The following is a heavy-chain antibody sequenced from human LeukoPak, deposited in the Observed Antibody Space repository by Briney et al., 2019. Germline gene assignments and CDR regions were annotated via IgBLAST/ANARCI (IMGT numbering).Heavy chain of an antibody. CDR3: ARHSKAKRIDY. Sequence: PSETLSLTCAVYGGSFSGYYWSWIRQPPGKGLEWIGEINHSGSTNYNPSLKSRVTISVDTSKNQFSLKLSSVTAADTAVYYCARHSKAKRIDYWGQGTLVTVSS. J-gene: IGHJ4*02. CDR1: GGSFSGYY. CDR2: INHSGST. V-gene: IGHV4-34*01.